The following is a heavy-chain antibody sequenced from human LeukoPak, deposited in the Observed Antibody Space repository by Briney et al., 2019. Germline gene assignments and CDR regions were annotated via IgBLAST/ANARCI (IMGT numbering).Heavy chain of an antibody. CDR3: ARDPAYGDLRD. J-gene: IGHJ4*02. CDR1: GFTFSSYS. CDR2: ISGSSTYI. D-gene: IGHD4-17*01. Sequence: PGGSLRLSCAASGFTFSSYSMTWVRQAPGKGLEWVSSISGSSTYIYYADSMKGRFTISRDNAKNSLYLQMNSLRAEDTAVYYCARDPAYGDLRDWGQGTLVTVSS. V-gene: IGHV3-21*01.